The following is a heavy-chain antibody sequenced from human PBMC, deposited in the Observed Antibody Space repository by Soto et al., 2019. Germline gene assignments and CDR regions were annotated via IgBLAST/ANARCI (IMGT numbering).Heavy chain of an antibody. J-gene: IGHJ4*02. D-gene: IGHD6-19*01. Sequence: QLQLQESGSGLVKPSQTLSLTCAVSGGSISSGGYSWSWIRQPPGKGLEWIGYIYHSGSTYYNPSIKSRVTISVDRSKNQFSLKLSSVPAADTAVYYCASSQWLVTTGISYFDYWGQGTLVTVSS. CDR3: ASSQWLVTTGISYFDY. CDR1: GGSISSGGYS. V-gene: IGHV4-30-2*01. CDR2: IYHSGST.